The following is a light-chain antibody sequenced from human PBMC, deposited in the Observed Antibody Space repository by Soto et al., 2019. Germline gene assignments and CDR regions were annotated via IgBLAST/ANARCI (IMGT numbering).Light chain of an antibody. CDR3: QQYNSYSQT. CDR1: QSISSW. V-gene: IGKV1-5*01. CDR2: DAS. J-gene: IGKJ1*01. Sequence: DIQMTQSPSTLFASVGDKVTITFRASQSISSWLAWYQQKPGKAPKLLIYDASSLESGVPSRFSGSGSGTEFTLTISSLQPDDFATYYCQQYNSYSQTFGQGTKVDIK.